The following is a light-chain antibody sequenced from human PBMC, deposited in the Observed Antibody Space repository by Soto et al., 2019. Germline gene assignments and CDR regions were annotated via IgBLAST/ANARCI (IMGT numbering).Light chain of an antibody. CDR2: GNS. J-gene: IGLJ2*01. CDR1: SSNIGAGYD. Sequence: QAVVTQPPSVSGAPGQRVTISCTGSSSNIGAGYDVHWYQQLPGTVPKVFIYGNSNRPSGVPDRFSGSKSGTSASLAITGRQAEDEADYYCQSYDTSLSGSVFGGGTKVTVL. V-gene: IGLV1-40*01. CDR3: QSYDTSLSGSV.